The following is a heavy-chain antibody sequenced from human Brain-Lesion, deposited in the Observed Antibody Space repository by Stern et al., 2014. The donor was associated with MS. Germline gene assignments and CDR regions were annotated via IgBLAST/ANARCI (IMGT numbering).Heavy chain of an antibody. V-gene: IGHV1-2*02. CDR2: INPNTGGT. D-gene: IGHD3-3*01. Sequence: VQLVESGAEVKKPGASVKVSCKTSGYIFTGYYIHWVRQAPGQGLEWMEWINPNTGGTKYAQKFQGRVTMSRDTSISTAYVELSSLTSDDTDVYYCARDQRGITIFGVVTDYYYLGMDVWGQGTTVTVSS. CDR3: ARDQRGITIFGVVTDYYYLGMDV. J-gene: IGHJ6*02. CDR1: GYIFTGYY.